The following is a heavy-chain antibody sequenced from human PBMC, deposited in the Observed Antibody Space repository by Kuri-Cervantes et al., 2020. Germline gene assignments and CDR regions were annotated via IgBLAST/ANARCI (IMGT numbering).Heavy chain of an antibody. V-gene: IGHV4-59*12. CDR2: IYYSGST. Sequence: GSLRLSCTVSGGSISSYYWSWIRQPPGKGLEWIGYIYYSGSTNYNPSLKSRVTISVDKSKNQFSLKLSSVTAADTAVYYCARVNRHSYYYYYGMDVWGQGTTVTVSS. CDR3: ARVNRHSYYYYYGMDV. D-gene: IGHD2/OR15-2a*01. CDR1: GGSISSYY. J-gene: IGHJ6*02.